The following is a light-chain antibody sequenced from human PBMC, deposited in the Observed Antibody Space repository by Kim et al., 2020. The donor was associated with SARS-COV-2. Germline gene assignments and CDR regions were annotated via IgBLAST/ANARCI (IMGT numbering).Light chain of an antibody. CDR2: EVS. CDR1: SSDVGGYNY. J-gene: IGLJ2*01. CDR3: GSYAANDIVV. V-gene: IGLV2-8*01. Sequence: QSVLTQPPSASGSPGQSVSISCTGTSSDVGGYNYVSWYQQHPGKAPKLMIYEVSQRPSGVPDRFSGSKSGNMASLTVSGLQAEDEAYYYCGSYAANDIVVFGGGTQLTVL.